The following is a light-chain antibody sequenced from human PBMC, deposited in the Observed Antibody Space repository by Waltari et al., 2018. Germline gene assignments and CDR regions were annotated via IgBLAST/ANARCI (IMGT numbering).Light chain of an antibody. V-gene: IGLV1-36*01. Sequence: QSALNQEASVSGTVGQKVTLSFTGNNNNIGTYGVGWYQQISHGPPKSVMFGISLPSGIPDRFSGSKSGTTASLTISGLQPEDEGDYFCSTWDHSLNGRVFGGGTKLTVL. CDR1: NNNIGTYG. CDR3: STWDHSLNGRV. J-gene: IGLJ3*02. CDR2: GI.